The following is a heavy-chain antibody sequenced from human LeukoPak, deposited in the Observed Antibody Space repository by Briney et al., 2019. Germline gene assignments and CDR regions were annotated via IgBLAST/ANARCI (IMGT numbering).Heavy chain of an antibody. D-gene: IGHD1-1*01. V-gene: IGHV3-74*01. J-gene: IGHJ4*02. CDR2: INSDGSTT. Sequence: PGGSLRLSCVASGFTFSTYWMHWVRQAPGKGLVWVSRINSDGSTTNYADSVKGRFTISRDNAKNTLYLQMNSLRAEDTAVYYCARDQDWNDRGGLDYWGQGTLVTVSS. CDR3: ARDQDWNDRGGLDY. CDR1: GFTFSTYW.